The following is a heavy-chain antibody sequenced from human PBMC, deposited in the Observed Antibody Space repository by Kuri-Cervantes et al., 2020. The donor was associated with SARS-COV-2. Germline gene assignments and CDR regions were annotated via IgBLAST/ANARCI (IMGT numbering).Heavy chain of an antibody. CDR1: GFTFSSYA. CDR2: ISGSGGST. Sequence: ETLSLTCAASGFTFSSYAMSWVRQAPGKGLEWVSAISGSGGSTYYADSVKGRFTISRDNSKNTLYLQMNSLRAEDTAVYYCATPRGYSYGPFDYWGQGTLVTVSS. J-gene: IGHJ4*02. D-gene: IGHD5-18*01. V-gene: IGHV3-23*01. CDR3: ATPRGYSYGPFDY.